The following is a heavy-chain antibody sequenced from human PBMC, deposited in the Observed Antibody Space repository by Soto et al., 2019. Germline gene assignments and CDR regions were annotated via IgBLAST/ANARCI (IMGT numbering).Heavy chain of an antibody. D-gene: IGHD4-17*01. Sequence: QVQLQESGPGLVKPSQTLSLTCTVSGGSISSGGYYWSWIRQHPGKGLEWFGYIFYSVSTYYNPSLESRVTISVDTSKNQFSLKLSSVTAADTAVYYCARSPGATVTAFDYWGQGTLVTVSS. CDR2: IFYSVST. CDR3: ARSPGATVTAFDY. V-gene: IGHV4-31*03. J-gene: IGHJ4*02. CDR1: GGSISSGGYY.